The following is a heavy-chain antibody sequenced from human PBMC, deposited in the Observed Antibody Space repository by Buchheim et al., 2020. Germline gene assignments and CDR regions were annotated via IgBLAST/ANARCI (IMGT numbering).Heavy chain of an antibody. J-gene: IGHJ5*01. V-gene: IGHV4-39*07. CDR3: ARRALWSGDGYNWFDS. CDR2: THYTRTT. Sequence: QLQLQESGPGLVKPSETLSLTCTVSGDSIGSSSNFWGWIRQAPGKGLEWIVSTHYTRTTYYNPSLKIRVTISLATSQNQFSLTLNSVTAADTAIYYCARRALWSGDGYNWFDSWGQGIL. D-gene: IGHD3-3*01. CDR1: GDSIGSSSNF.